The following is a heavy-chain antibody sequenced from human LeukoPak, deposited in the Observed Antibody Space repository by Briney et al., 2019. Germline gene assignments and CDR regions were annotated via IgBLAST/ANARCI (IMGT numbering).Heavy chain of an antibody. Sequence: PSQTLSLTCTDSGGSITSSGYYWTWIRQHPGKGLEWIGYIYNDGTTYFNPSLQSRVTISIDTSMNQFSLKLSSVTAADTAVYFCARDDRGAVADNSFDIWGQGTMVTVSS. D-gene: IGHD4-23*01. CDR3: ARDDRGAVADNSFDI. CDR2: IYNDGTT. J-gene: IGHJ3*02. CDR1: GGSITSSGYY. V-gene: IGHV4-31*03.